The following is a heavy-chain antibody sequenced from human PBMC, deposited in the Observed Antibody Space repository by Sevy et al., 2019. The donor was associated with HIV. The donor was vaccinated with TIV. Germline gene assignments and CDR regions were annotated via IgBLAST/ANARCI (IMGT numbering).Heavy chain of an antibody. J-gene: IGHJ4*02. Sequence: ASVKVSCKVSGSTLSKLSMHWVRQAPGKGLEWMGRFDPEDGETIYSQKFQGRVTMTVDTSTDTAYMELSRLRSEDTAVYHCAGARESYEDTSGYLDYWGQGTLVTVSS. CDR2: FDPEDGET. V-gene: IGHV1-24*01. CDR1: GSTLSKLS. CDR3: AGARESYEDTSGYLDY. D-gene: IGHD3-22*01.